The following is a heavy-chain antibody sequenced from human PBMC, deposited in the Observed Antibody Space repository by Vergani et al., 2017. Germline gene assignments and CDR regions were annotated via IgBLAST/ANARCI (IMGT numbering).Heavy chain of an antibody. Sequence: EVQLLESGGGLVQPGGSLRLSCAASGFTFSSYAMSWVRQAPGKGLEWVSAISGSGGSTYYADSVKGRFTISRDNSKNTLYLQMNSLRAEDTAVYYCAILSGYSSSWYDYFDYWGQGTLVTVSS. CDR3: AILSGYSSSWYDYFDY. J-gene: IGHJ4*02. CDR2: ISGSGGST. V-gene: IGHV3-23*01. D-gene: IGHD6-13*01. CDR1: GFTFSSYA.